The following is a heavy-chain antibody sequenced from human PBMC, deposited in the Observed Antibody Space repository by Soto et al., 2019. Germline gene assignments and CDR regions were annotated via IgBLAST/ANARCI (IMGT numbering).Heavy chain of an antibody. CDR3: ARHIGAYYDNNGYPYFDY. J-gene: IGHJ4*02. D-gene: IGHD3-22*01. CDR1: GYSFTSYW. V-gene: IGHV5-51*01. CDR2: IYPGDSDT. Sequence: PGESLKISCKGSGYSFTSYWIGWVRQMPGKGLELMGIIYPGDSDTRYSPSFQGQVTISADKSISTAHLQWYDLKASDSAMYYCARHIGAYYDNNGYPYFDYWGQGTLVTVSS.